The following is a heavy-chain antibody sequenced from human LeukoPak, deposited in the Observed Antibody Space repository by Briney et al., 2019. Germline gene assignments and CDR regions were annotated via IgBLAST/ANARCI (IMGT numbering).Heavy chain of an antibody. J-gene: IGHJ5*02. CDR2: ISAYNGNT. D-gene: IGHD3-22*01. Sequence: ASVKVSCKASGYTFTSYGISWVRQAPGQGLEWMGWISAYNGNTNYAQKLQGRVTMTTDTSTSTAYMELRSLRSDDTAVYYCAGGRWRPNTPDYYDSSGGETAGLPVGGFDPWGQGTLVTVSS. CDR3: AGGRWRPNTPDYYDSSGGETAGLPVGGFDP. CDR1: GYTFTSYG. V-gene: IGHV1-18*01.